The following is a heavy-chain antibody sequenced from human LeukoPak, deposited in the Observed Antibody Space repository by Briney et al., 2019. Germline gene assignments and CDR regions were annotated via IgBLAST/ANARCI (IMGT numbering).Heavy chain of an antibody. V-gene: IGHV3-7*05. CDR1: GFTFSNYW. D-gene: IGHD4-23*01. J-gene: IGHJ4*02. CDR2: IKEDGSEN. Sequence: GGSLRLSCAASGFTFSNYWMSWVRQAPGKGLEWVANIKEDGSENYYVDSVKGRFTISRDNAKNSVYLQMNSLRAEDTAVYYCAREQYGGKDYWGQGNLVTVSS. CDR3: AREQYGGKDY.